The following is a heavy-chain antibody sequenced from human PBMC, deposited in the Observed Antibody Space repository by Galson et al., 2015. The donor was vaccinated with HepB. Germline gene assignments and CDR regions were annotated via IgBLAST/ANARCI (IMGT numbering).Heavy chain of an antibody. Sequence: SISSSNWWSWVRQPPGKGLEWIGEIYHSGSTNYNPSLKSRVTISVDTSKNQFSLKLSSVTAADTAVYYCARGGGAYSSSWYTSDAFDIWGQGTMVTVSS. D-gene: IGHD6-13*01. CDR1: SISSSNW. CDR3: ARGGGAYSSSWYTSDAFDI. V-gene: IGHV4-4*02. J-gene: IGHJ3*02. CDR2: IYHSGST.